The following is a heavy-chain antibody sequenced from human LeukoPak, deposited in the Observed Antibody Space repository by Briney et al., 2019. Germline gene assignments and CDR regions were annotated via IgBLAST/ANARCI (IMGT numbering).Heavy chain of an antibody. J-gene: IGHJ3*02. CDR3: ARGDSSGYWVDAFDI. V-gene: IGHV4-39*07. D-gene: IGHD3-22*01. CDR1: GGSISSSSYY. CDR2: IYYSGST. Sequence: SETLSLTCTVSGGSISSSSYYWGWIRQPPGKGLEWIGSIYYSGSTYYNPSLKSRVTISVDTSKNQFSLKLSSVTAADTAVYYCARGDSSGYWVDAFDIWGQGTMVTVSS.